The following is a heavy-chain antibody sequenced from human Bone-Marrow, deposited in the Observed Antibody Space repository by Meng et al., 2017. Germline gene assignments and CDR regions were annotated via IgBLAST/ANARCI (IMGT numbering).Heavy chain of an antibody. CDR3: ARDLGWVLFDY. D-gene: IGHD3-3*01. V-gene: IGHV3-74*01. CDR1: GFNFGDYI. CDR2: IVSDGGIT. Sequence: VQQVESGGGLVQPGGSLRLSCGASGFNFGDYIMHWVRQSPGKGLEWISRIVSDGGITTYADSVKGRFTISRDNAKNTLYLEMNGLGAEDTAVYYCARDLGWVLFDYWGQGALVTVSS. J-gene: IGHJ4*02.